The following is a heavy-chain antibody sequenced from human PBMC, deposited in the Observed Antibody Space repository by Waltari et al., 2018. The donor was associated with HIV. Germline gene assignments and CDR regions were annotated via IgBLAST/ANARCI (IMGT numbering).Heavy chain of an antibody. D-gene: IGHD3-22*01. CDR3: ARDGHFYDSRPLDH. CDR1: GVPLSPFP. Sequence: QVQLVESGGGVVQPGGSLRVSCVASGVPLSPFPFHWVRQAPGKGLEWVALISYGGRNKVYADSVKGRFTISRDNSKNTLYLQMNSLRAEDTAVYYCARDGHFYDSRPLDHWGQGTLVTVSS. V-gene: IGHV3-30*04. CDR2: ISYGGRNK. J-gene: IGHJ4*02.